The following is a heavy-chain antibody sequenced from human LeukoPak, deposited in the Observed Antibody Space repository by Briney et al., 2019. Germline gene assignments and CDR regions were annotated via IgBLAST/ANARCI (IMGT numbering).Heavy chain of an antibody. CDR1: GGTFSIYT. CDR3: AREDYYDRDRPLDY. D-gene: IGHD3-22*01. J-gene: IGHJ4*02. V-gene: IGHV1-69*04. CDR2: IIPILGIA. Sequence: SVKVSCKASGGTFSIYTISWVRQAPGQGLEWMGRIIPILGIANYAQKFQGRVTITADKSTSTAYMELSSLRSEDTAVYYCAREDYYDRDRPLDYWGQGTLVTVSS.